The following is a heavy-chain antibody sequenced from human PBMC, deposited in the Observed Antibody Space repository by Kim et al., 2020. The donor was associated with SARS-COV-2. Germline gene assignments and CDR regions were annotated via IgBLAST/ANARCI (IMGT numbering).Heavy chain of an antibody. J-gene: IGHJ6*02. Sequence: ASVKVSCKASGYTFTSYDINWVRQATGQGLEWMGWMNPNSGNTGYAQKFQGRVTMTRNTSISTAYMELSSLRSEDTAVYYCAREFTIVAVAGHSYYYYGMDVWGQGTTVTVSS. CDR2: MNPNSGNT. CDR3: AREFTIVAVAGHSYYYYGMDV. D-gene: IGHD3-3*01. V-gene: IGHV1-8*01. CDR1: GYTFTSYD.